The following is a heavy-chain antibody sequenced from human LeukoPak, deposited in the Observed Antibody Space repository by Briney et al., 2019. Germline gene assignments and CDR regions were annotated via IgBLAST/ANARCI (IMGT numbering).Heavy chain of an antibody. D-gene: IGHD4-17*01. J-gene: IGHJ4*02. V-gene: IGHV1-2*02. CDR3: ARVMTTVTTSEFTY. CDR1: GYTFTGYY. Sequence: ASVKVSCKASGYTFTGYYMHWVRQAPGQGLEWMGWINPNSGGTNYAQKFQGRVTMTRDTSISTAYMELSRLRSDDTAVYYCARVMTTVTTSEFTYWGQGTLVTVSS. CDR2: INPNSGGT.